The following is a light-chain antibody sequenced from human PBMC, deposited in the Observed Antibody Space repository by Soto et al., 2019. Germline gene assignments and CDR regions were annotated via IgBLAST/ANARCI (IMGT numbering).Light chain of an antibody. J-gene: IGKJ4*01. CDR1: QSISSW. CDR2: KAS. V-gene: IGKV1-5*03. Sequence: DLQMTQSPSTLSASVGDRVTITCRASQSISSWLAWYQQKPGKAPKLLIYKASSLESGVPSRFSGSGSGTEFTLTISSLQPDDLATYYCQQYNSYSLTFGGGTKVEIK. CDR3: QQYNSYSLT.